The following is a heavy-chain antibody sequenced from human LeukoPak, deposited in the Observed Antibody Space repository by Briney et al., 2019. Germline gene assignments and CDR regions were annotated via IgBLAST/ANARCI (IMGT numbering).Heavy chain of an antibody. CDR3: ARSTDGSAHVDC. J-gene: IGHJ4*02. Sequence: PGGSLRLSCSASQFKFDTYGMHWVRQTPGKGLEYVSGINSDGLSTFYANSVKGRFTISRDNAKNTLYLQMGSLKTEDMAVYYCARSTDGSAHVDCWGQGTLVTVFS. V-gene: IGHV3-64*01. CDR2: INSDGLST. CDR1: QFKFDTYG. D-gene: IGHD1-1*01.